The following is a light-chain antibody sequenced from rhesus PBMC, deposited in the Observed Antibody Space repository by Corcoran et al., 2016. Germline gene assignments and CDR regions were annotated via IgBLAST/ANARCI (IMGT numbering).Light chain of an antibody. Sequence: DIQMTQSPSSLSASVGDTVTITCRASQSISSWLDWFQQKPGKAPKLLIYKASILHSGVPPRFSGSGSGTDFTCAISSQQPEDFATYYCLQYSSSPYSFGQGTKVEIK. V-gene: IGKV1-22*01. CDR3: LQYSSSPYS. CDR2: KAS. CDR1: QSISSW. J-gene: IGKJ2*01.